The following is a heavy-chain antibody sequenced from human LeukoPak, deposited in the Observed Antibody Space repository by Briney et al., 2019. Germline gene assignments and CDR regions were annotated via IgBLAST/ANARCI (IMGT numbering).Heavy chain of an antibody. D-gene: IGHD1-14*01. V-gene: IGHV4-39*01. CDR3: ARLTSQPAYSDF. CDR2: IYYSGTT. J-gene: IGHJ4*02. Sequence: SETLSLTCTVSGGSLSSSSYYWGWIRQPPGKGLEWIGSIYYSGTTYYNPSPKSRVTISRDTSKNQFSLKLSSITDADTAVYYCARLTSQPAYSDFWGQGTLVTVSS. CDR1: GGSLSSSSYY.